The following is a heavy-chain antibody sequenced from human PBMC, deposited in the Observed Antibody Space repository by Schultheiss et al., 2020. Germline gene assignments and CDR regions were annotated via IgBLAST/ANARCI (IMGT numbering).Heavy chain of an antibody. CDR3: AKHLIRTHDY. Sequence: GESLKISCAASGFTFSSYDMSWVRQAPGKGLEWVSGITSGSNIKTYYVDSVQGRFTVSRDNSKSTLYLQMNSLRSDDTAVYYCAKHLIRTHDYWGQGTLVTVSS. V-gene: IGHV3-23*01. CDR1: GFTFSSYD. CDR2: ITSGSNIKT. J-gene: IGHJ4*02. D-gene: IGHD3-3*02.